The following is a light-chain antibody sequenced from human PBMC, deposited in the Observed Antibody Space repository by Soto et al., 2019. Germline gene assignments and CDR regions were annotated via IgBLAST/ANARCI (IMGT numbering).Light chain of an antibody. Sequence: IVFTQFPGTLSFSPGGLNAPSRRGSRSLSSTSLAWYQQRPGQAPRLLIYDASSRATGIPDRFSGSGSGTDFTLTINRLEPDDFAVYYCQQYGSSPRTFGQGTKV. CDR3: QQYGSSPRT. J-gene: IGKJ1*01. CDR2: DAS. CDR1: RSLSSTS. V-gene: IGKV3-20*01.